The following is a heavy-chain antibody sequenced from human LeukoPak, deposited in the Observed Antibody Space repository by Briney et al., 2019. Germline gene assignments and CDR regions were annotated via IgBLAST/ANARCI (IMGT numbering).Heavy chain of an antibody. V-gene: IGHV3-23*01. CDR3: AKDLSVADRKGGGAFDI. D-gene: IGHD6-19*01. CDR1: GFTFSSYA. Sequence: PGGSLRLSCAASGFTFSSYAMSWVRQAPGKGLEWVSAISGSGGSTYYADSVKGRFTISRDNSKNTLYLQMNSLRAEDTAVYYCAKDLSVADRKGGGAFDIWGQGTMVTVSS. J-gene: IGHJ3*02. CDR2: ISGSGGST.